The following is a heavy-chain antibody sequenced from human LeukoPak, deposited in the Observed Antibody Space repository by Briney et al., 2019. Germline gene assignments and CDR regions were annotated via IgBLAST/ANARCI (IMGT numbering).Heavy chain of an antibody. CDR1: GFTFSTLP. CDR2: SSSNGGST. J-gene: IGHJ4*02. CDR3: ARWGIYAEARFDY. D-gene: IGHD2/OR15-2a*01. Sequence: GGSLRLSCSASGFTFSTLPMHWVRQAPGKGLEYVSGSSSNGGSTYYADSVKGRFTISRDNSKNTLFLQMNSLRSEDTAVYYCARWGIYAEARFDYWGQGTLVTASS. V-gene: IGHV3-64*04.